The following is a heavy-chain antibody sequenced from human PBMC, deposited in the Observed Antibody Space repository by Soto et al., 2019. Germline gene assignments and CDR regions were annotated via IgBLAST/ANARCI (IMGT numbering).Heavy chain of an antibody. CDR3: ARDQITGDWFDA. CDR1: GFAFSSSY. V-gene: IGHV3-74*01. J-gene: IGHJ5*02. D-gene: IGHD3-16*01. CDR2: INGDGSST. Sequence: PGGSLRLSCGASGFAFSSSYMHWVRQAPGKGLVWVSRINGDGSSTNYADSVKGRFTISRDNAKNTLYLQMNSLRAEDTAVYYCARDQITGDWFDAWGQGTLVTVSS.